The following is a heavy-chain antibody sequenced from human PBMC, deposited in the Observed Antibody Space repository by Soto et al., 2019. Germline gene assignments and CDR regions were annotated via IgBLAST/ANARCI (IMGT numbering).Heavy chain of an antibody. CDR1: GDTFSSYA. V-gene: IGHV1-69*08. D-gene: IGHD2-21*01. CDR3: ARRRYCGYDCYHKHYYGMDV. CDR2: IITVLGTT. Sequence: QVQLVQSGAELKKTGSSVKVSCRASGDTFSSYAVNWVRQAPGRGLEWMGRIITVLGTTDYAQNFKGRLTITADKSTKTVYMELSSLRSEDTAVYYCARRRYCGYDCYHKHYYGMDVWGQGTTVTVAS. J-gene: IGHJ6*02.